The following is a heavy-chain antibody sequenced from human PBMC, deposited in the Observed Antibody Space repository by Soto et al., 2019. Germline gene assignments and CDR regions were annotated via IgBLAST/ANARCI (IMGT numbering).Heavy chain of an antibody. D-gene: IGHD2-2*01. CDR3: AKREGSVYRLLIRY. J-gene: IGHJ4*02. V-gene: IGHV3-23*01. CDR2: ISGSGGST. Sequence: GGSLSLSCAASGFTFSGHAMSWVRQAPGKGLEWVSAISGSGGSTYYADSVKGRFTISRDNSKNTLYLQMNSLRAEDTAVYYCAKREGSVYRLLIRYLGQVTLVTV. CDR1: GFTFSGHA.